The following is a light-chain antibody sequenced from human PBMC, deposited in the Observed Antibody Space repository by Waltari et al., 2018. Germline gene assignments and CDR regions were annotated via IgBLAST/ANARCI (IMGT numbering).Light chain of an antibody. Sequence: QTLVTQEPSFSVSPGGTVTLTCGLDSGSVSSNFYPNWYQQPPGQAPRTRIDNANMRSCGVADRFSGSMLGNKGALTITGAQADDGSDYFGLLDVAPGVWVVGGGTRLTVL. V-gene: IGLV8-61*01. CDR2: NAN. J-gene: IGLJ3*02. CDR3: LLDVAPGVWV. CDR1: SGSVSSNFY.